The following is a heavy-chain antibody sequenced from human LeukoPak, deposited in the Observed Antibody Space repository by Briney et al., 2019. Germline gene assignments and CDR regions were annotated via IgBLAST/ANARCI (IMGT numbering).Heavy chain of an antibody. D-gene: IGHD3-3*01. CDR2: ISYDGSNK. J-gene: IGHJ4*02. CDR3: ARETYYDFWSGPPPLDY. CDR1: GFTFSSYT. V-gene: IGHV3-30-3*01. Sequence: GGSLRLSCAASGFTFSSYTMNWVRQAPGKGLEWVAVISYDGSNKYHADSVKGRFTISRDYSKNTLYLQMNSLRAEDTAVYYCARETYYDFWSGPPPLDYWGQGTLVTVSS.